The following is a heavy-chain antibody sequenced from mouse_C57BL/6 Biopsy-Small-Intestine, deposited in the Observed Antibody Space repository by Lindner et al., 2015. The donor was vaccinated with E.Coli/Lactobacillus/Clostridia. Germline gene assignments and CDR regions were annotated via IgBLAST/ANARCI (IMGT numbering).Heavy chain of an antibody. V-gene: IGHV1S126*01. Sequence: SVKVSCKTSGYSFTTFGLSWVRLAPGQGLEWMGWISAYYNNTNYAQRLQDRLTMTIDISTSTAYMELRSLRSDDTAVYFCARDVGRAIGPDFWGQGTLVTVSS. CDR1: GYSFTTFG. CDR2: ISAYYNNT. J-gene: IGHJ4*01. D-gene: IGHD3-1*01. CDR3: ARDVGRAIGPDF.